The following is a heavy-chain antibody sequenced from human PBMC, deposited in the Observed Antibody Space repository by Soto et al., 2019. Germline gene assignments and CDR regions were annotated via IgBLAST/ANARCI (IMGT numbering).Heavy chain of an antibody. V-gene: IGHV1-69*13. CDR3: ARDSTEGQLWVY. J-gene: IGHJ4*02. D-gene: IGHD5-18*01. Sequence: GASVKVSCKASGGTFSNHLISWVRQAPGQGLEWMGGIIPIFGKANYAQKFQGRVTITADESTSTAYMELSSLRSEDTAVYYCARDSTEGQLWVYWGQGTLVTVSS. CDR2: IIPIFGKA. CDR1: GGTFSNHL.